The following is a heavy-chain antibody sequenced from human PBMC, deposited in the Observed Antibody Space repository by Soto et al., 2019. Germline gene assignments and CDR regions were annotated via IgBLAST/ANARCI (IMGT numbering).Heavy chain of an antibody. V-gene: IGHV1-69*13. CDR1: GGTFSSYA. CDR3: ARDHYDSSGYPANVRYLDY. CDR2: IIPIFGTA. Sequence: ASVKVSCKASGGTFSSYAISWVRQAPGQGLEWMGGIIPIFGTANYAQKFQGRVTITADESTSTAYMELSSLRSEDTAVYYCARDHYDSSGYPANVRYLDYWGQGTLVTVSS. J-gene: IGHJ4*02. D-gene: IGHD3-22*01.